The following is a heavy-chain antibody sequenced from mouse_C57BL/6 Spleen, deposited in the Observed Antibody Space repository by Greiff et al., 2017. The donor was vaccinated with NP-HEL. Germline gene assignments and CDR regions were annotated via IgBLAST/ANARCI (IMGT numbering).Heavy chain of an antibody. V-gene: IGHV1-81*01. CDR3: ARGPSYGSSYDHYYFDY. CDR1: GYTFTSYG. J-gene: IGHJ2*01. CDR2: IYPRSGNT. D-gene: IGHD1-1*01. Sequence: QVQLQQSGAELARPGASVKLSCKASGYTFTSYGISWVKQRTGQGLEWIGEIYPRSGNTYYNEKFKGKATLTADKSSSTAYMELRSLTSEDSAVYFCARGPSYGSSYDHYYFDYWGQGTTLTVSS.